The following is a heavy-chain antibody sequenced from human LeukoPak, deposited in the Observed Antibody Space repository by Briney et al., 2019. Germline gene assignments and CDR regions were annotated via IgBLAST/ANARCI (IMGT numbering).Heavy chain of an antibody. D-gene: IGHD3-3*01. J-gene: IGHJ4*02. CDR1: GFTFSSYA. CDR2: ISGSGGST. V-gene: IGHV3-23*01. CDR3: AKDRLLEWLLFY. Sequence: QPGGSLRLSCAASGFTFSSYAMSWVRQAPGKGLEWVSAISGSGGSTYYADSVKGRFTISRDNSKSTLYLQMNSLRAEDTAVYYCAKDRLLEWLLFYWGQGTLVTVSS.